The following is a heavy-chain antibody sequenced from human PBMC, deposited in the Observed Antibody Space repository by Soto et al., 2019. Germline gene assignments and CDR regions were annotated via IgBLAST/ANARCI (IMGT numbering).Heavy chain of an antibody. CDR2: IYPGDPDT. Sequence: GESLKISCKGSGYSFTSYWIGWVRQMPGKGLEWMGIIYPGDPDTRYSPSFQGQVTISADKSISTAYLQWSSLKASDTAMYYCEIPIDADGPDAFDIWGQGTMVTVSS. CDR1: GYSFTSYW. J-gene: IGHJ3*02. CDR3: EIPIDADGPDAFDI. V-gene: IGHV5-51*01.